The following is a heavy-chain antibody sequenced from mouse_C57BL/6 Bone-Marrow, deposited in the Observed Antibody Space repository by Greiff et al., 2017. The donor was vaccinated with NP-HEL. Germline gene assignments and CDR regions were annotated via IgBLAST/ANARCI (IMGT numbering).Heavy chain of an antibody. CDR3: ARRGPYYYGSRGGFAY. Sequence: QVQLQQPGAELVKPGASVKLSCKASGYTFTSYWMHWVKQRPGQGLEWIGMIHPNSGSTNYNEKFKSKAPLTVDKSSSTAYMQLSSLTSEDSAVYYCARRGPYYYGSRGGFAYWGQGTLVTVSA. CDR2: IHPNSGST. V-gene: IGHV1-64*01. CDR1: GYTFTSYW. D-gene: IGHD1-1*01. J-gene: IGHJ3*01.